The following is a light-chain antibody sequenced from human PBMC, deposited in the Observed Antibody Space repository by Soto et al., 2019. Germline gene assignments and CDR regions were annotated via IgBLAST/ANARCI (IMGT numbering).Light chain of an antibody. CDR2: GAS. V-gene: IGKV3-15*01. J-gene: IGKJ1*01. Sequence: EIVMTQSPATLSVSPGERATLSCRASQSVRGNLAWYQQKPGQAPRLLIYGASTWATGIPARFSGSGSGTEFTLTISSLQSEDFAVYYCQQYNNWPRTFGQGTKVDIK. CDR1: QSVRGN. CDR3: QQYNNWPRT.